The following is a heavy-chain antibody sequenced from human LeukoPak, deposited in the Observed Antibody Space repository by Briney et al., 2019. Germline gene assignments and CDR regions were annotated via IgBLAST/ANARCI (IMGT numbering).Heavy chain of an antibody. V-gene: IGHV1-24*01. Sequence: ASVKVSCKVSGYTLTQLPMHWVQQAPGKGLEWMGGFDPEDGETIYAQKFQGRVTMTEDTSTDTAYMELSSLRSEDTAVYYCARDVGYCSGGSCYGAFDYWGQGTLVTVSS. J-gene: IGHJ4*02. CDR1: GYTLTQLP. D-gene: IGHD2-15*01. CDR3: ARDVGYCSGGSCYGAFDY. CDR2: FDPEDGET.